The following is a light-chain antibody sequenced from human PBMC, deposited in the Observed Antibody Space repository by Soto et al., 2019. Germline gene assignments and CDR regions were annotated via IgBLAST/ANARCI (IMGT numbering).Light chain of an antibody. V-gene: IGLV2-11*01. CDR1: SSHVGAYNY. Sequence: QSALTQPRSVSGSPGQSVTISCTGSSSHVGAYNYVSWYQQHPGKAPKLMIYDVTKRPSGVPDRFSGSKSGNTASLTISGLQADDEADYYCCSYAGSYTFVFGGGTKLTVL. CDR2: DVT. J-gene: IGLJ2*01. CDR3: CSYAGSYTFV.